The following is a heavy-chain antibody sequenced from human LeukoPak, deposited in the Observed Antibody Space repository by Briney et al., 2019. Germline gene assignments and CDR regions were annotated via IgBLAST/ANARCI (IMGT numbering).Heavy chain of an antibody. CDR1: GFTFDDYA. D-gene: IGHD4-23*01. Sequence: GRSLRLSCAASGFTFDDYAMHWVRQAPGKGLGWVSGISWNSGSIGYADSVKGRFTISRDNAKNSLYLQMNSLRAEDTALYYCAKDTTMGLEGTNYWGQGTLVTVSS. V-gene: IGHV3-9*01. CDR3: AKDTTMGLEGTNY. J-gene: IGHJ4*02. CDR2: ISWNSGSI.